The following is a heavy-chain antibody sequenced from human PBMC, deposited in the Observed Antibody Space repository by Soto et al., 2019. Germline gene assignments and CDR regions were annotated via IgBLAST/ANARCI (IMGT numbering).Heavy chain of an antibody. J-gene: IGHJ6*02. CDR2: IKSKTDGGTT. V-gene: IGHV3-15*01. CDR1: GFTFSNAW. D-gene: IGHD5-12*01. CDR3: AKVIGLQFNYYYYYGMDV. Sequence: PGGSLRLSCAASGFTFSNAWMSWVRQAPGKGLEWVGRIKSKTDGGTTDYAAPVKGRFTISRDDSKNTLYLQMNSLKAEDTAVYYCAKVIGLQFNYYYYYGMDVWGQGTTVTVSS.